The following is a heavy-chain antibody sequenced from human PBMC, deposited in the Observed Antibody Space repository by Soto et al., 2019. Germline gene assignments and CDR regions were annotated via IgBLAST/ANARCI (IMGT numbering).Heavy chain of an antibody. CDR2: IRAYNGNT. Sequence: ASVKVSCTASGYTFSSYGICRVRQEPGQGLAWMGWIRAYNGNTNYAQTLRGRGTMTTDTSTSTAYMERRSLRSDDTAVYYCARLSLAVASRYYYYGMDVWGQGTTVTVYS. CDR3: ARLSLAVASRYYYYGMDV. D-gene: IGHD6-19*01. CDR1: GYTFSSYG. V-gene: IGHV1-18*01. J-gene: IGHJ6*02.